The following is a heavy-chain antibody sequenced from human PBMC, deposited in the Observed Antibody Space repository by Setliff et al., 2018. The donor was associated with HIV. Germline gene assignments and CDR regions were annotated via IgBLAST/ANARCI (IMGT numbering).Heavy chain of an antibody. Sequence: GSGPTLVNPTQTLTLTCSFSGFSLRTSGVAVGWIRQPPGKAPEWLALIYWNDDKRYSPSLKNRLTITKDTSKNHVVLTLTNLDPVDTATYYCAHSVVAEWGVSSGYPFDKWGQGTLVTVSS. J-gene: IGHJ4*02. CDR1: GFSLRTSGVA. V-gene: IGHV2-5*01. CDR3: AHSVVAEWGVSSGYPFDK. CDR2: IYWNDDK. D-gene: IGHD3-22*01.